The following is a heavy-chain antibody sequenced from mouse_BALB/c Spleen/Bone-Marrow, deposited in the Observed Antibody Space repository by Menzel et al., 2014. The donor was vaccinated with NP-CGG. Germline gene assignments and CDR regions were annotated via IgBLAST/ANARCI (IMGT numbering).Heavy chain of an antibody. J-gene: IGHJ3*01. V-gene: IGHV2-2*02. D-gene: IGHD2-3*01. CDR3: ARKGDGYYDWFAY. CDR1: GFSLTSYG. Sequence: QVQLQQSGPGLVQPSQSLSITCTVSGFSLTSYGVHWVRQSPGKGLEWLGVIWSGGSTDYNAAFISRLSISKDNSKSQVFFKMNSLQANDTAIYYCARKGDGYYDWFAYWGQGTLVTVSA. CDR2: IWSGGST.